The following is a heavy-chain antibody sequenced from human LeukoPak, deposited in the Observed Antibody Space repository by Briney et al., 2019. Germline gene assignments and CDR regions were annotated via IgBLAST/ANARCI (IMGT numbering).Heavy chain of an antibody. CDR2: ISGSGTYI. V-gene: IGHV3-21*01. Sequence: GGSLRLSCAASGFSFSSYTMNWGRQAPGKGLEWVSFISGSGTYIYYADSVKGRFTISRDNAKNSLYLQMNSLRAEDTAVYYCAREGGDCSSTSCSRPDYYHYGMDVWGQGTTVTVSS. J-gene: IGHJ6*02. CDR3: AREGGDCSSTSCSRPDYYHYGMDV. CDR1: GFSFSSYT. D-gene: IGHD2-2*01.